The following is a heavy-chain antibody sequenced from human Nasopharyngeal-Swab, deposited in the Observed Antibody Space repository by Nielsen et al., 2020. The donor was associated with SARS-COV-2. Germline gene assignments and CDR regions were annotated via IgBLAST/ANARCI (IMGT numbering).Heavy chain of an antibody. J-gene: IGHJ4*02. V-gene: IGHV3-33*06. Sequence: GESLKISCAASGFTFSSYGMHWVRQAPGKGLEWVAVIWYDGSNKYYADSVKGRFTISRDNSKNTLYLQMNSLRAEDTAVYYCAKSPPYYYDSSGYYDYWGQGTLVTVSS. D-gene: IGHD3-22*01. CDR3: AKSPPYYYDSSGYYDY. CDR2: IWYDGSNK. CDR1: GFTFSSYG.